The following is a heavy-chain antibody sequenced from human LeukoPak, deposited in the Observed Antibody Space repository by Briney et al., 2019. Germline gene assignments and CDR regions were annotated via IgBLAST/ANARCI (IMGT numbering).Heavy chain of an antibody. Sequence: KSSETLSLTCIVSGGSISPYYWSWIRQPAGKGLQWIGRIYNSETTTYNPSLKSRLTMSVDTSKNQFSLKLSSVTAADTALYYCARDSSARAFDIWGQGTMVTVSS. D-gene: IGHD6-19*01. CDR3: ARDSSARAFDI. V-gene: IGHV4-4*07. CDR1: GGSISPYY. J-gene: IGHJ3*02. CDR2: IYNSETT.